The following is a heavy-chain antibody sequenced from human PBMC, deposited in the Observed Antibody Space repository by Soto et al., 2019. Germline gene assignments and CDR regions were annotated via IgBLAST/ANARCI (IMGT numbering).Heavy chain of an antibody. CDR2: IYHSGST. J-gene: IGHJ4*01. V-gene: IGHV4-38-2*01. CDR3: ARAHAPTLPFDY. Sequence: SETLSLTCAVSGYSISSGYYWGWIRQPPGKGLEWIGSIYHSGSTYYNPSLKSRVTISVDTSKSQFSLSLDSVTAADTAVYFCARAHAPTLPFDYWGLGTLVTVSS. D-gene: IGHD2-15*01. CDR1: GYSISSGYY.